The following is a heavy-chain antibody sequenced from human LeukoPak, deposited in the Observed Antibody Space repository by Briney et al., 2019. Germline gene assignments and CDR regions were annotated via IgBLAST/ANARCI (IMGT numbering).Heavy chain of an antibody. Sequence: PSETLSLTCTVSGGSISSFYWSCIRQPPGKGLEWIGYIHYSGSTTYNPSLKSRVTISADTSKNKFSLKLTSVTAADTAVYYCARAHDCSSAGCSYYTYYMDVWGKGTTVTVSS. J-gene: IGHJ6*03. D-gene: IGHD2-2*01. CDR1: GGSISSFY. V-gene: IGHV4-59*01. CDR2: IHYSGST. CDR3: ARAHDCSSAGCSYYTYYMDV.